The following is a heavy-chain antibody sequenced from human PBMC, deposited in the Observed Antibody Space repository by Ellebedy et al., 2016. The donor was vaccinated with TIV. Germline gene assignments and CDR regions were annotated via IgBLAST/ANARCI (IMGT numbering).Heavy chain of an antibody. D-gene: IGHD6-19*01. CDR2: IRPDGSYV. CDR1: GFTFSNYW. V-gene: IGHV3-74*01. CDR3: VSGSNGWSGLDY. J-gene: IGHJ4*02. Sequence: GESLKIPCATSGFTFSNYWMYWVHQGPGKGLVWVSRIRPDGSYVNDADSVKGRFHISRDNAKSTLYLQMNSLGAEDTAVYYCVSGSNGWSGLDYWGQGILVAVSS.